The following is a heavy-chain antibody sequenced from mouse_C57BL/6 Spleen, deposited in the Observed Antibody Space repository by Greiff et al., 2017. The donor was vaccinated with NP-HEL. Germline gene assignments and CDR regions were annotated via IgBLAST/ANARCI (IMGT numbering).Heavy chain of an antibody. J-gene: IGHJ3*01. CDR1: GYTFTSYW. Sequence: QVQLQQPGAELVKPGASVKMSCKASGYTFTSYWITWVKQRPGQGLEWIGDIYPGDGDTNYNGKFKGKATLTADKSSSTAYMQLSSLTSEDSAVYFCAREGDYPTWFAYWGQGTLVTVSA. V-gene: IGHV1-55*01. D-gene: IGHD2-4*01. CDR3: AREGDYPTWFAY. CDR2: IYPGDGDT.